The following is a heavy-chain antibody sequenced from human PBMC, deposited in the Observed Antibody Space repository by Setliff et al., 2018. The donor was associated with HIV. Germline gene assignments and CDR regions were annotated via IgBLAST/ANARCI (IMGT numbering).Heavy chain of an antibody. CDR3: GRHDDIVVVTAIPFAL. CDR2: IYHSGST. D-gene: IGHD2-21*02. CDR1: GYSLNSGYF. Sequence: SETLSLTCGVSGYSLNSGYFWGWIRQPPGKGLEWIGSIYHSGSTYYNPSLKSRVTISIDTSKNEFSLKLGSVTAADTAVYYCGRHDDIVVVTAIPFALWGRGTLVTVSS. J-gene: IGHJ2*01. V-gene: IGHV4-38-2*01.